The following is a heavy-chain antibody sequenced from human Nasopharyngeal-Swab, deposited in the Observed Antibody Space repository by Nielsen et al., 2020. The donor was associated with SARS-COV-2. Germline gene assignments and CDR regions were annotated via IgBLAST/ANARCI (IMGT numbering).Heavy chain of an antibody. CDR3: AREAVGGLVDS. CDR1: GGSISSHY. Sequence: SETLSLTCTVSGGSISSHYWSWIRQSPGTGLEWIGYFYYSGITNYNPSLKSRVTILIDTSKNQFSLKLNSVTAADTAVYYCAREAVGGLVDSWGQGTLVTVSS. V-gene: IGHV4-59*11. D-gene: IGHD1-26*01. J-gene: IGHJ4*02. CDR2: FYYSGIT.